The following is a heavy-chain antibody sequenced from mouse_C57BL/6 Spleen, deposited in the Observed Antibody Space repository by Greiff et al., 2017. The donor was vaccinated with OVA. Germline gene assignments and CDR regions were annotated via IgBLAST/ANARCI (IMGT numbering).Heavy chain of an antibody. CDR1: GYTFTSYW. Sequence: QVQLQQPGAELVKPGASVKVSCKASGYTFTSYWLHWVKQRPGQGLEWIGRLHPSDSDTHYNQKFKGKATLTVDKSSSTAYMQLSSLTSEDSVVYYCAHLSSTVVATDWYFGVWGTGTTVTVSS. CDR2: LHPSDSDT. D-gene: IGHD1-1*01. V-gene: IGHV1-74*01. J-gene: IGHJ1*03. CDR3: AHLSSTVVATDWYFGV.